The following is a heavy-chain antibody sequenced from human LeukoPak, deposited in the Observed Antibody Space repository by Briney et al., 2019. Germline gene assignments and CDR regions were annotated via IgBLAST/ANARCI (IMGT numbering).Heavy chain of an antibody. D-gene: IGHD6-13*01. Sequence: SEPLSLTCTVSGGSISSYYWSWLRQPPGKGLEWIGYIHYSGSTNYNPSLKSRVTISVDTSKNQFSLKLSSVTAADTAVYYCARDPSSSYFDYWGQGTLVTVSS. CDR2: IHYSGST. V-gene: IGHV4-59*13. CDR1: GGSISSYY. J-gene: IGHJ4*02. CDR3: ARDPSSSYFDY.